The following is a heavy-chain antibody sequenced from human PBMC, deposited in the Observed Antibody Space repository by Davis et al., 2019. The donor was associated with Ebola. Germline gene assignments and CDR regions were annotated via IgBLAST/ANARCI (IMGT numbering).Heavy chain of an antibody. CDR1: GYSFTSYW. D-gene: IGHD6-19*01. CDR3: ASSSSGWYYFDY. CDR2: IYPGDSDT. V-gene: IGHV5-51*01. J-gene: IGHJ4*02. Sequence: GGSLRLSCQGSGYSFTSYWIGWVRQMPGKGLEWMGIIYPGDSDTRYSPSFQGQVTISADKSISTAYLQWSSLKASDTAMYYCASSSSGWYYFDYWGQGTLVTVSS.